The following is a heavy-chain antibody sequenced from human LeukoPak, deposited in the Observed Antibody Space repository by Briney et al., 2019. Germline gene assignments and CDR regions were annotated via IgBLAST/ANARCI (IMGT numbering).Heavy chain of an antibody. Sequence: PGGSLRLSCEASGFTFSSYAMSWVRQAPGKGLEWVSGIIDSGDITYYANSVKGRFTISRDNSKSTLYLQMNSLRAEDTAVYFCARDRHRYRGTNGDGDAFDIWGQGTKVTVSS. J-gene: IGHJ3*02. CDR1: GFTFSSYA. CDR3: ARDRHRYRGTNGDGDAFDI. D-gene: IGHD1-7*01. V-gene: IGHV3-23*01. CDR2: IIDSGDIT.